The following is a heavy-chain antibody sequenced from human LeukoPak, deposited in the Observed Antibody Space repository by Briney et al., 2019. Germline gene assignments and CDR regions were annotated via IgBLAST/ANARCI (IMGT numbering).Heavy chain of an antibody. V-gene: IGHV1-2*02. J-gene: IGHJ4*02. CDR1: AYTFTGYY. D-gene: IGHD6-13*01. CDR3: ARDQGLADYYLDY. CDR2: INPNSGGT. Sequence: ASVKVSCKTSAYTFTGYYMHWVRQAPGQGLEWMGWINPNSGGTNYAQKFQGRVTITADKSTSTAYMELSSLRSEDTAVYYCARDQGLADYYLDYWGQGTLVTVSS.